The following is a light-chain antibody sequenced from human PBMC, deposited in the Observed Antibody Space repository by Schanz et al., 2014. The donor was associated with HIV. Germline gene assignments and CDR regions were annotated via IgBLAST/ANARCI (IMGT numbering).Light chain of an antibody. CDR1: QSINNNY. V-gene: IGKV3-20*01. CDR2: AAS. Sequence: EIVLTQSPGTLSLSPGERATLSCRASQSINNNYLTWYQQTPGQAPRLLIYAASSRATDIPGRFSGSGSGTDFTLTISSLQAEDVAVYYCQQYYATPFTFGPGTKVHIK. J-gene: IGKJ3*01. CDR3: QQYYATPFT.